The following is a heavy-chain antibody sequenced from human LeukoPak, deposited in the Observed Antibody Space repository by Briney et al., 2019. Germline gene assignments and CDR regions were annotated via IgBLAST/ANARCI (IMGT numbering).Heavy chain of an antibody. D-gene: IGHD4-11*01. Sequence: SQTLSLTCTVSGGSISSGGYYWSWIRQHPGKGLEWIGYIYYSGSTYYNPSLKSRVTISVDTSKYQFSLKLSSVTAADTAVYYCARAPLQGFDPWGQGTLVTVSS. CDR2: IYYSGST. CDR1: GGSISSGGYY. CDR3: ARAPLQGFDP. J-gene: IGHJ5*02. V-gene: IGHV4-31*03.